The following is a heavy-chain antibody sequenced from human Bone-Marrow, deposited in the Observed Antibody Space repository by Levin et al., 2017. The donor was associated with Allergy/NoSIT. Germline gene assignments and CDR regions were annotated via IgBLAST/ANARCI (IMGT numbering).Heavy chain of an antibody. V-gene: IGHV3-30-3*01. D-gene: IGHD3-16*02. Sequence: DSRVPGKGLEWVAVISYDGSNKYYADSVKGRFTISRDNSKNTLYLQMNSLRAEDTAVYYCAREYLGELSFHHFDYWGQGTLVTVSS. J-gene: IGHJ4*02. CDR2: ISYDGSNK. CDR3: AREYLGELSFHHFDY.